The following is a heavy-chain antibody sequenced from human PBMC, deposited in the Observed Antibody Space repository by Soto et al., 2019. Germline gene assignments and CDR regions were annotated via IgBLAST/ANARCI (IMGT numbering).Heavy chain of an antibody. CDR2: IYSGGST. J-gene: IGHJ3*02. D-gene: IGHD4-17*01. CDR1: GFTVSSNY. CDR3: TKSVTTDAFDI. V-gene: IGHV3-53*01. Sequence: GGSLRLSCAASGFTVSSNYMSWVRQAPGRGLEWVSVIYSGGSTYYADSVKGRFTISRDNSKNTLYLQMNSLRAEDTAVYYCTKSVTTDAFDIWGQGTMVTVS.